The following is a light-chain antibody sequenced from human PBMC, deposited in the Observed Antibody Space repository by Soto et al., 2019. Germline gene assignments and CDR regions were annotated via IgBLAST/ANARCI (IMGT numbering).Light chain of an antibody. Sequence: EIVLTQYPDTLSLSPGERATLSCRASQSVSSSLAWYQQKPGQAPRLLIYDASNRATGIPARFSGSGSGTDFTLSISSLEPEDFAVYYCQQRSNWPPEVTFGPGTKGDIK. CDR1: QSVSSS. V-gene: IGKV3-11*01. J-gene: IGKJ3*01. CDR3: QQRSNWPPEVT. CDR2: DAS.